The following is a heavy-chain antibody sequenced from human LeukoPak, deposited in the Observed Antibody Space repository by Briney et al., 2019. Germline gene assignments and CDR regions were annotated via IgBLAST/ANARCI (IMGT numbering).Heavy chain of an antibody. V-gene: IGHV3-7*01. CDR3: ARLVGDRTIYDS. Sequence: GGSLRLSCAASRFTFNTYWMSWVRQAPGKGLEWVATIKRGGTEKYYVDPVKGRFTISRDNAKNSLYLQMNSLRVEDTAVYYCARLVGDRTIYDSWGQGTLVTVSS. CDR2: IKRGGTEK. J-gene: IGHJ4*02. D-gene: IGHD1-26*01. CDR1: RFTFNTYW.